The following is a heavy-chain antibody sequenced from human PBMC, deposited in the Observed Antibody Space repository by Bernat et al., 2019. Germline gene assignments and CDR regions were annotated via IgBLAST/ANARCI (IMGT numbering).Heavy chain of an antibody. J-gene: IGHJ3*02. V-gene: IGHV4-39*01. Sequence: QLQLQESGPGLVKSSETLSLTCSVSGGSISSSSYYWGWIRQPPGKGLEWIGSIYYSGSTYYNPSLKSRVTISVDTSKNQFSLKLGSVTATDTAVYYCARGGGHCSGGTCYSGRDAFDIWGQGTMVTVSS. CDR2: IYYSGST. CDR1: GGSISSSSYY. D-gene: IGHD2-15*01. CDR3: ARGGGHCSGGTCYSGRDAFDI.